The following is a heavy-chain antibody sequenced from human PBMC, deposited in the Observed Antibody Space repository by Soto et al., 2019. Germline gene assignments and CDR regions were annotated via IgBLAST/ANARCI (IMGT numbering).Heavy chain of an antibody. CDR3: ARDRRLGYCTNGVCSNWFDP. V-gene: IGHV1-18*04. Sequence: VKVSCKASGYTFTSYGISWVRQAPGQGLEWMGWISAYNGNTNYAQKLQGRATMTTDTSTSTAYMELRSLRSDDTAVYYCARDRRLGYCTNGVCSNWFDPWGQGTLVTVS. D-gene: IGHD2-8*01. CDR2: ISAYNGNT. J-gene: IGHJ5*02. CDR1: GYTFTSYG.